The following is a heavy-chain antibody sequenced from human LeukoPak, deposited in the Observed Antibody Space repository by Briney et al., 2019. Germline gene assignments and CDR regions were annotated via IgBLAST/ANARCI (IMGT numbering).Heavy chain of an antibody. D-gene: IGHD3-10*01. J-gene: IGHJ4*02. CDR3: ARDGETGQFDY. CDR2: ISTNGGST. V-gene: IGHV3-64*01. CDR1: GFTFSSYG. Sequence: GGCLRLSCAASGFTFSSYGMHWVRQAPGKGLEYVSAISTNGGSTYYANSVKGRFTISRDNSKNTLYLQMGSLRAEDMAVYYCARDGETGQFDYWGQGTLVTVSS.